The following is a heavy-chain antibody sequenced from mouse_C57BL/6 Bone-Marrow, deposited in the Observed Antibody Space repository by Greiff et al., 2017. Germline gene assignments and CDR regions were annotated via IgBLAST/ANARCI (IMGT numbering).Heavy chain of an antibody. CDR2: IWSGGST. CDR1: GFSLTSYG. Sequence: VQLQQSGPGLVQPSQSLSITCTVSGFSLTSYGVHWVRQSPGKGLEWLGVIWSGGSTDYNAAFISRLSISKDNSKSQVFFKMNSLQADDTAIYYCARNGGYSLYWYFDVWGTGTTVTVSS. V-gene: IGHV2-2*01. CDR3: ARNGGYSLYWYFDV. D-gene: IGHD2-3*01. J-gene: IGHJ1*03.